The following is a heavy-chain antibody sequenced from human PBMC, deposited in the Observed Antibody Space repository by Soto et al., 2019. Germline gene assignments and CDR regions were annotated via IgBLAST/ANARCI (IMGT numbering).Heavy chain of an antibody. CDR1: GFTFSDYY. CDR2: ISSSGSTI. D-gene: IGHD3-3*01. J-gene: IGHJ5*02. Sequence: GGSLRLSCAASGFTFSDYYMSWIRQAPGKGLEWVSYISSSGSTIYYADSVKGRFTISRDNAKNSLYLQMNSLRAEDTAVYYCARDKGPNYDFWSGYPVIWFDPWGQGTLVTSPQ. CDR3: ARDKGPNYDFWSGYPVIWFDP. V-gene: IGHV3-11*01.